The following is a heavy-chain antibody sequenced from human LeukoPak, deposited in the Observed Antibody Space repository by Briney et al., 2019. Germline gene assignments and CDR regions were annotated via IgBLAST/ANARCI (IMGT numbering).Heavy chain of an antibody. Sequence: PSETLSLTCAVYGGSFSGYYWSRIRQPPGKGLEWIGEINHSGSTNYNPSLKSRVTISLDTSKSQFSLKVRYVTAADTAVYYCARGLNDSWTGENYWGQGTLVTVSS. D-gene: IGHD3-3*01. CDR2: INHSGST. V-gene: IGHV4-34*01. CDR3: ARGLNDSWTGENY. J-gene: IGHJ4*02. CDR1: GGSFSGYY.